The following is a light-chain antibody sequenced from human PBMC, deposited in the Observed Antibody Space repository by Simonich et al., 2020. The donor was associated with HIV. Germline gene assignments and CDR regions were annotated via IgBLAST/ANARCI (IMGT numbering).Light chain of an antibody. Sequence: QSVLTQPPSVSGAPGQRVTISCTGSSSNIGAGYDVHWYPQLPGTAPKVLIYGNSNRPSGVSNSFSGSKSGNTASLTISGLQAEDEADYYCCSYAGSSTLVFGTGTKVTVL. CDR2: GNS. CDR1: SSNIGAGYD. J-gene: IGLJ1*01. V-gene: IGLV1-40*01. CDR3: CSYAGSSTLV.